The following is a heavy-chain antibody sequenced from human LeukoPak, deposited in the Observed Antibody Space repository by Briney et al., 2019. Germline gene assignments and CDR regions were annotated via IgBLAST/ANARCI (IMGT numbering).Heavy chain of an antibody. CDR1: GGSFSGYY. CDR2: INHSGST. J-gene: IGHJ4*02. V-gene: IGHV4-34*01. Sequence: PSETLSLTCAVYGGSFSGYYWSWIRQPPGKGLEWIGEINHSGSTNYNPSLKSRVTISVDTSKNQFSLKLSSVTAADTAVYYCARLSLIVGGIDYWGQGTLVTVSS. CDR3: ARLSLIVGGIDY. D-gene: IGHD1-26*01.